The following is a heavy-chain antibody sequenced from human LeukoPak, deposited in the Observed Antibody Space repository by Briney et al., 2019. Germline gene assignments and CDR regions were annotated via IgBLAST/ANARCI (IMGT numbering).Heavy chain of an antibody. V-gene: IGHV1-8*01. CDR3: ARGYSYVYNY. CDR2: INPNSGDT. J-gene: IGHJ4*02. D-gene: IGHD5-18*01. CDR1: GYTFTSYD. Sequence: GASVKVSCKASGYTFTSYDINWVRQAPGQGLEWMGWINPNSGDTGYAKKFQGKVTMTRNTSISTAYMEVSSLRSGDTAVYYCARGYSYVYNYWGQGTLVTVSS.